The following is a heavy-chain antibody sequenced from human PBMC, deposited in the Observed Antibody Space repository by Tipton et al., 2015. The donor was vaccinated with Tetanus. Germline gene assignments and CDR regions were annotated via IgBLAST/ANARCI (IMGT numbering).Heavy chain of an antibody. CDR1: GFTFSSHA. CDR3: ARVGSAWPYWYFDL. Sequence: SLRLSCATSGFTFSSHAMNWVRQAPGKGLEWVSSISTTGHSTFYAASVKGRFTISRDNAKNSLFLEMDSLRAEDTAMYYCARVGSAWPYWYFDLWGRGTVVTVSS. CDR2: ISTTGHST. D-gene: IGHD6-25*01. V-gene: IGHV3-21*01. J-gene: IGHJ2*01.